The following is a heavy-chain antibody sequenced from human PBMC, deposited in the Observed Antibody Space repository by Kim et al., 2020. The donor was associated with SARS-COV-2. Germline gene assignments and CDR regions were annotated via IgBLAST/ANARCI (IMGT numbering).Heavy chain of an antibody. D-gene: IGHD3-10*01. J-gene: IGHJ5*02. V-gene: IGHV1-18*01. CDR1: GYTFTSYG. CDR2: ISAYNGNT. CDR3: VREAVSITMVRGVIITEKYNWFDP. Sequence: ASVKVSCKASGYTFTSYGISWVRQAPGQGLEWMGWISAYNGNTNYAQKLQGRVTMTTDTSTSTAYMELRSLRSDDTAVYYCVREAVSITMVRGVIITEKYNWFDPWGQGTLVTVSS.